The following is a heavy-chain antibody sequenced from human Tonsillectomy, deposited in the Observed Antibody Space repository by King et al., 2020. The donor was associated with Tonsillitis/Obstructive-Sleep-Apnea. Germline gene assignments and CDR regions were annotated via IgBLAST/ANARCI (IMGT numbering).Heavy chain of an antibody. CDR2: IYYSGST. V-gene: IGHV4-59*01. D-gene: IGHD6-13*01. J-gene: IGHJ4*02. CDR3: ASAGYSSSWYYFDY. CDR1: GGSISSYY. Sequence: VPLQESGPGLVKPSETLSLTCTVSGGSISSYYWSWIRQPPGKGLEWIGYIYYSGSTNYNPSLKSRVTISVDTSKNQFSLKLSSVTAADTAVYYCASAGYSSSWYYFDYWGQGTLVTVSS.